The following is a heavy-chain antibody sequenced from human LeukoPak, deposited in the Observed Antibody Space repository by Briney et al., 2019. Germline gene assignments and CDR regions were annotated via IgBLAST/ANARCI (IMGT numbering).Heavy chain of an antibody. CDR1: GYTFTGYY. CDR2: INPNSGGT. J-gene: IGHJ3*02. Sequence: ASVKVSCKASGYTFTGYYMHWVRQAPGQGLEWMGWINPNSGGTNYAQKFQGRVTMTRDTSISTAYMELSRLRSDDTAVYYCARSDSGYDAFDIWGQGTMVTVSS. CDR3: ARSDSGYDAFDI. D-gene: IGHD2-15*01. V-gene: IGHV1-2*02.